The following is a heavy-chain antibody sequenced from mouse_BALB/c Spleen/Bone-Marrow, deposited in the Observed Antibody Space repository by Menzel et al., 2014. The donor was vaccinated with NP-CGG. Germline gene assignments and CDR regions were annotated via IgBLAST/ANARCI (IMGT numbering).Heavy chain of an antibody. Sequence: QVQLQQSGPELVKPGASVKISCKASGYSFTSYYIHWMKQRPGQGLQWIGWIFPGGHTKFNEKFQGKATLTADSSSSTTYMQLSSLTSEDSAVYFCARITTSWFAYWGQGTLVTVSA. CDR1: GYSFTSYY. CDR2: IFPGGHT. V-gene: IGHV1-66*01. D-gene: IGHD2-4*01. CDR3: ARITTSWFAY. J-gene: IGHJ3*01.